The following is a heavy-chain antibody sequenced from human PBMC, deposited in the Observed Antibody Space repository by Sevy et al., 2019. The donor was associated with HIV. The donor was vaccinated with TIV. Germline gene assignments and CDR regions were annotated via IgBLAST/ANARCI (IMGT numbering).Heavy chain of an antibody. Sequence: GGSLRLSCAVSRITLSDHYMDWVRQAPGKGLEWVGRARGKAETYATDYAAAVKGRFTISRQFSENSLILHMNSLKTEDTAVYFCVTGGTSVRFGGFDSWGQGTLVTVSS. CDR3: VTGGTSVRFGGFDS. V-gene: IGHV3-72*01. J-gene: IGHJ4*02. CDR1: RITLSDHY. D-gene: IGHD3-10*01. CDR2: ARGKAETYAT.